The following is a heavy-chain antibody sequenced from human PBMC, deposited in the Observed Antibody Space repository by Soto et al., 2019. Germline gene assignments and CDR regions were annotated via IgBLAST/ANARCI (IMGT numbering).Heavy chain of an antibody. D-gene: IGHD4-17*01. CDR2: IYHSGST. Sequence: QVQLQESGPGLVKPSGTLSLTCAVSGGSISSSNWWSWVRQPPAKGLEWIGEIYHSGSTNYNPSLKSRVTISLDKSKKQFSLKLSSVTAADTAVYYCARDPGDGDYEGYYYYGMDVWGQGTTVTVSS. V-gene: IGHV4-4*02. CDR1: GGSISSSNW. J-gene: IGHJ6*02. CDR3: ARDPGDGDYEGYYYYGMDV.